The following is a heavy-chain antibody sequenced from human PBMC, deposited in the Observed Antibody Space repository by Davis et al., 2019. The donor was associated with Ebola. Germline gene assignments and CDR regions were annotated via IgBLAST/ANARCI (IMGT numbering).Heavy chain of an antibody. Sequence: AASVKVSCKASGYTFTSYAMHWVRQAPGQRLEWMGWINAGNGDTKYSQKFRGRVTITRDTSASTSYMELSSLRSEDTAVYYCAGAVAASFDPWGQGTLVTVSS. CDR2: INAGNGDT. CDR3: AGAVAASFDP. J-gene: IGHJ5*02. CDR1: GYTFTSYA. V-gene: IGHV1-3*01. D-gene: IGHD2-15*01.